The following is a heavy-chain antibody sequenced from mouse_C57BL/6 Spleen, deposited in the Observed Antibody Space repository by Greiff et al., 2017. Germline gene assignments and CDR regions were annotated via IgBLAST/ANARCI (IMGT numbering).Heavy chain of an antibody. CDR1: GFNIKDDY. D-gene: IGHD1-1*01. CDR2: IDPENGDT. V-gene: IGHV14-4*01. CDR3: TTSGYYGSSSLDY. Sequence: VQLKQSGAELVRPGASVKLSCTASGFNIKDDYMHWVKQRPEQGLEWIGWIDPENGDTEYASKFQGKATITADPSSNTAYLQLSSLTSEDTAVYYCTTSGYYGSSSLDYWGQGTTLTVSS. J-gene: IGHJ2*01.